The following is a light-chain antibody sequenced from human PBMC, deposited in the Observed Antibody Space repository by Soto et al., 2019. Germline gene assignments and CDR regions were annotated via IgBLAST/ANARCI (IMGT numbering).Light chain of an antibody. CDR2: SDN. J-gene: IGLJ7*01. CDR1: SSNIGNNF. Sequence: QSVLTQPPSVSGTPGQRVTISCSGSSSNIGNNFVYWYQHLPGAAPTLVVYSDNHRPSGVPVRFSGSKSGTSASLTISGLRSEDEATYYGATWDDSLSGFVVFGGGPQLTVL. V-gene: IGLV1-47*01. CDR3: ATWDDSLSGFVV.